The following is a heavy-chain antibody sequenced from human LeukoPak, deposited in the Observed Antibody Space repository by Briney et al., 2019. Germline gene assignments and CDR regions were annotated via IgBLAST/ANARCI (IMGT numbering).Heavy chain of an antibody. J-gene: IGHJ6*02. CDR2: INHSGST. V-gene: IGHV4-34*01. CDR1: GGSFSGYY. CDR3: ARGGYCSSTGCPEERYYYYYGMDV. D-gene: IGHD2-2*01. Sequence: SETLSLTCAVYGGSFSGYYWSWIRQPPGKGLEWIGEINHSGSTNYNPSLKSRVTISVDTSKNQFSLKLSSVTAADTAVYYCARGGYCSSTGCPEERYYYYYGMDVWGQGTTVTVSS.